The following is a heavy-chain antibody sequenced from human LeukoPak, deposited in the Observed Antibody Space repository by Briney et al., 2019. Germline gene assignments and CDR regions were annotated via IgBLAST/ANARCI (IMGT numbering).Heavy chain of an antibody. CDR3: ARVEGDYDSSGYYYFDY. Sequence: GGSLRLSCAASGFTFSSYSMNWVRQAPGKGPEWVSYISSSSSTIYYADSVKGRFTISRDNAKNSLYLQMNSLRAEDTAVYYCARVEGDYDSSGYYYFDYWGQGTLVTVSS. CDR2: ISSSSSTI. J-gene: IGHJ4*02. D-gene: IGHD3-22*01. V-gene: IGHV3-48*04. CDR1: GFTFSSYS.